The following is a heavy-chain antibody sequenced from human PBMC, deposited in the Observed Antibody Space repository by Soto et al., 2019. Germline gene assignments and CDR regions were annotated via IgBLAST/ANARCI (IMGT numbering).Heavy chain of an antibody. V-gene: IGHV4-39*01. CDR3: APLSVSLSGPYGIHV. CDR2: MFYSGLI. Sequence: KSSETLSLTCSVSGYSVTSSDYYWAWIRQPPGKGLEWIGSMFYSGLIYYNPSLKSRVTLSVDTSKNQFSVRLNSVTAADTAVYYCAPLSVSLSGPYGIHVWGQGTTVTVSS. CDR1: GYSVTSSDYY. D-gene: IGHD2-15*01. J-gene: IGHJ6*02.